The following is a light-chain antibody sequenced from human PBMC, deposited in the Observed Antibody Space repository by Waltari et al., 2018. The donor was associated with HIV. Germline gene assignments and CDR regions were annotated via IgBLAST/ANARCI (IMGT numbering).Light chain of an antibody. Sequence: SYVLTQPPSVSVAPGQTARITCGGKNIGSKSVHWYQQKPGQAPVLVVYDDSDRPSGIPGRFSGSNSGNTATLTISRVEAGDEADYYCQVWDSSSDHPVFGGGTKLTVL. J-gene: IGLJ3*02. CDR2: DDS. V-gene: IGLV3-21*02. CDR1: NIGSKS. CDR3: QVWDSSSDHPV.